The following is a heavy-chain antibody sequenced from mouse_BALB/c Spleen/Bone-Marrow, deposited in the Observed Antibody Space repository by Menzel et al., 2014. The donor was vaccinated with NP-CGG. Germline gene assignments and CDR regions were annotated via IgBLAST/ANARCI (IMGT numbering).Heavy chain of an antibody. V-gene: IGHV1-12*01. Sequence: SGSELVKPGASVKMSCKASGYTFTSYNMHWVKQTPGQGLEWIGTIYPGTGDISYNQKFKGKATLTADKSSSTTYMQLSSLTSEDAAVYYRSGEPYISYAMDYWGQGTSVIVSA. CDR2: IYPGTGDI. J-gene: IGHJ4*01. D-gene: IGHD1-3*01. CDR1: GYTFTSYN. CDR3: SGEPYISYAMDY.